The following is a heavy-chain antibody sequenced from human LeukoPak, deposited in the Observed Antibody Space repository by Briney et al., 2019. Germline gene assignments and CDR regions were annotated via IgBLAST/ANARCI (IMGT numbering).Heavy chain of an antibody. CDR1: GYIFASYA. V-gene: IGHV1-18*01. J-gene: IGHJ4*02. CDR2: VNNYNGNT. CDR3: SRADY. Sequence: GASVKVSCKASGYIFASYAFSWVRQAPGQGLEWMGWVNNYNGNTDYARNLQGRVTMTTETSTNTAYMELRSLRSDDTAVYYCSRADYWGQGTLVTVSS.